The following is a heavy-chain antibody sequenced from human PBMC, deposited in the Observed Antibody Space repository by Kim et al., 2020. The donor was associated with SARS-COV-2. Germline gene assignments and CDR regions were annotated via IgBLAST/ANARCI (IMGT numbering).Heavy chain of an antibody. CDR3: ARVASTRAFYFDY. D-gene: IGHD5-12*01. V-gene: IGHV4-59*13. CDR2: MHYSGSS. Sequence: SETLSLTCTVSSGSISSYYWSWMRQPPGKGLEWIGYMHYSGSSNYNPSLKSRVTISVDTSKNQFSLKLTSVTAADTAMYYCARVASTRAFYFDYWAQGTLVTVSS. J-gene: IGHJ4*02. CDR1: SGSISSYY.